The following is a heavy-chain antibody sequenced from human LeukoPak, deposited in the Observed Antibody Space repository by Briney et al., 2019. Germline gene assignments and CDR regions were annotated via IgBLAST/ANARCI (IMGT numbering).Heavy chain of an antibody. V-gene: IGHV1-24*01. CDR1: GYTLTELS. CDR3: VTEDTAMVSFDY. J-gene: IGHJ4*02. Sequence: ASVKVSCKVSGYTLTELSMHWVRQAPGKGLEWMGGFDPEDGETIYAQKFQGRVTMTEDTSTDTAYMELSSLRSEDTAVYYCVTEDTAMVSFDYWGQGTLVTVSS. D-gene: IGHD5-18*01. CDR2: FDPEDGET.